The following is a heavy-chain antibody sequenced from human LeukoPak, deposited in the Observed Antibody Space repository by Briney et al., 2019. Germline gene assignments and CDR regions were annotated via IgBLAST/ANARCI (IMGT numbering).Heavy chain of an antibody. J-gene: IGHJ5*02. V-gene: IGHV3-23*01. Sequence: GGSLRLSCAVSGFTFSSYNMNWVRQAPGKGLEWVSGISSTGGSTYYADSVKGRFTISRDNSKNTLYLHMNSLTAEDTAVYYCARGYSSLDPWGQGTLVTVSS. CDR2: ISSTGGST. CDR1: GFTFSSYN. CDR3: ARGYSSLDP. D-gene: IGHD6-19*01.